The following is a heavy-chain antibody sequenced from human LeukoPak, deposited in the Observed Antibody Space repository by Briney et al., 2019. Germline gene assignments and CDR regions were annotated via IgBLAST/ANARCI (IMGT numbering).Heavy chain of an antibody. CDR2: ISGGSSYI. Sequence: GGSLRLSCAASGFTFSSYAMSWVRQAPGKGLEWVSSISGGSSYINYADSVKGRFTISRDNAKNSLYLQMNSLRAEDTAVYYCARDATVELGDYYYYYGMDVWGQGTTVTVSS. V-gene: IGHV3-21*01. D-gene: IGHD4-23*01. CDR1: GFTFSSYA. J-gene: IGHJ6*02. CDR3: ARDATVELGDYYYYYGMDV.